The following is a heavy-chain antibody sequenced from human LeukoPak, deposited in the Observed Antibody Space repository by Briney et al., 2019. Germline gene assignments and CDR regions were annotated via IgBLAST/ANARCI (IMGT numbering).Heavy chain of an antibody. Sequence: GASVKVSCKASGYTFTNYFMHWVRQAPGQGLEWMGIINPSGGSTTYAQKFQGRVTMTRDTSTSTAYMELRSLRSDDTAVYYCARGTAFDIWGQGTMVTVSS. J-gene: IGHJ3*02. V-gene: IGHV1-46*01. CDR1: GYTFTNYF. CDR3: ARGTAFDI. CDR2: INPSGGST.